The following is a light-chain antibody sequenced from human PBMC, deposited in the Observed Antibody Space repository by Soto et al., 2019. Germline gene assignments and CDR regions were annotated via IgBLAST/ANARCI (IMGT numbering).Light chain of an antibody. V-gene: IGKV3-20*01. CDR2: DAS. CDR3: QQYGSSPYT. J-gene: IGKJ2*01. CDR1: QTVSSSY. Sequence: EIVLTQSPGTLSLSPGDRATLSCRASQTVSSSYLAWYRQKPGQAPRLLIYDASSRATGIPDRFSGSGSGTDFTLTISSLEPEDFAAYYCQQYGSSPYTFGQGTKLEI.